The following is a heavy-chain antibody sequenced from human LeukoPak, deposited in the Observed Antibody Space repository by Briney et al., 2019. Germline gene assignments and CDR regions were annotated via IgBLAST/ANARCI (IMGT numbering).Heavy chain of an antibody. CDR1: GFTFSNYW. D-gene: IGHD6-13*01. CDR2: IKQDGSER. J-gene: IGHJ4*02. CDR3: ARGRWAPFDC. V-gene: IGHV3-7*01. Sequence: GGSLRLSCATSGFTFSNYWMSWVRQAPGKALEWVANIKQDGSERYYVASVKGRFTISRDNAKNSLYLQMNSLRAEDTALYYCARGRWAPFDCWGQGTLVTVSS.